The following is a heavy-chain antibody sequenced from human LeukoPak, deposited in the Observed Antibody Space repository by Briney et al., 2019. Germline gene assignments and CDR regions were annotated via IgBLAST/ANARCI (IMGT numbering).Heavy chain of an antibody. Sequence: GGSLRLSCAASGFTFSGFEMNWVRQAPGKGLEWVSYISSSGSTRYYADSVEGRFTVSRDNAKNSLYLQMNSLRAEDTAVHYCARDPVNCGGDCYQAWGQGTLVTVSS. CDR2: ISSSGSTR. J-gene: IGHJ5*02. D-gene: IGHD2-21*02. CDR1: GFTFSGFE. V-gene: IGHV3-48*03. CDR3: ARDPVNCGGDCYQA.